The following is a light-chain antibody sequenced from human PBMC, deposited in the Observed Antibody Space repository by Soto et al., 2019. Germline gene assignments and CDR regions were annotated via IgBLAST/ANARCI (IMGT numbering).Light chain of an antibody. J-gene: IGKJ5*01. Sequence: ELVLTQSPATLSLSPGETATLSCRASHSISNDLAWYQQKPGQAPRLLIYDASTRATGIPARFSGSGSGTDFTLTISSLEPEDFAVYYCQQRSDWITVGQGTRLEI. CDR1: HSISND. V-gene: IGKV3-11*01. CDR2: DAS. CDR3: QQRSDWIT.